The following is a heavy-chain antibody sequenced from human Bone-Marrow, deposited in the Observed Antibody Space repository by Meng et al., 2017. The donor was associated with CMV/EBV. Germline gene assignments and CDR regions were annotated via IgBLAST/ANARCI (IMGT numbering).Heavy chain of an antibody. CDR1: GFTFSSYS. D-gene: IGHD6-6*01. V-gene: IGHV3-48*04. CDR2: ISSSGSTI. Sequence: ESLKISCAASGFTFSSYSMNWVRQAPGKGLEWVSYISSSGSTIYYADSVKGRFTISRDNAKNSLYLQMNSLRAEDTAVYYCASWGQLVDYYGMDVWGQGTTVTVSS. J-gene: IGHJ6*02. CDR3: ASWGQLVDYYGMDV.